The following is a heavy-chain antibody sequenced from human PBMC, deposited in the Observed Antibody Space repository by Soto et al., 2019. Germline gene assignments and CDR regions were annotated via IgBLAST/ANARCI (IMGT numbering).Heavy chain of an antibody. J-gene: IGHJ5*02. V-gene: IGHV4-59*08. CDR3: ARAADVVADAIRGFDP. Sequence: VRGGTVSRSRWGSYHQPPGKGLEWIGYIYYTGTTTYHPSLKSRVTISIDTSKSQFSLRLSSVTAADTAVYYCARAADVVADAIRGFDPW. D-gene: IGHD2-2*01. CDR2: IYYTGTT. CDR1: GGTVSRSR.